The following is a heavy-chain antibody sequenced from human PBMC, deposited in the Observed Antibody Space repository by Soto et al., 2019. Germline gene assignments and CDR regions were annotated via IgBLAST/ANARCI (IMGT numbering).Heavy chain of an antibody. V-gene: IGHV3-11*05. J-gene: IGHJ5*02. CDR1: GFTFSDYY. D-gene: IGHD6-13*01. CDR3: ARDESEQQLPGWFDP. Sequence: QVQLVESGGGLVKPGGSLRLSCAASGFTFSDYYMSWIRQAPGKGLEWVSYISSSSSYTNYADSVKGRFTISRDNAKNSLYLQMNSLRAEDTAVYYCARDESEQQLPGWFDPWGQGTLVTVSS. CDR2: ISSSSSYT.